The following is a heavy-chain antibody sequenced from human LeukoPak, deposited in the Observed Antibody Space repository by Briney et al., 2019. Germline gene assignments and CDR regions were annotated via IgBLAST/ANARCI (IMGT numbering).Heavy chain of an antibody. J-gene: IGHJ4*02. CDR1: GFTFSAYW. D-gene: IGHD2-15*01. CDR3: RRSMVVGDTRPNDY. Sequence: GGSLRLSCAASGFTFSAYWMHWVRQAPGKGLVWLSRINTDGNDITHADSVKGRFTISRDNAKNTLYLQMNSLRVEDTALYFCRRSMVVGDTRPNDYWGQGTLVTVAS. V-gene: IGHV3-74*01. CDR2: INTDGNDI.